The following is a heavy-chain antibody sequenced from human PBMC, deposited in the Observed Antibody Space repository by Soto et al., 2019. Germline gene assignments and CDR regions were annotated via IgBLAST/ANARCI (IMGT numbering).Heavy chain of an antibody. CDR3: AKRGHDILTGYYPYFDY. CDR1: GFTFSSYA. Sequence: HPGGSLRLSCAASGFTFSSYAMSWVRQAPGKGLEWVSAISGSGGSTYYADSVKGRFTISRDNSKNTLYLQMNSLRAEDTAVYYCAKRGHDILTGYYPYFDYWGQGTLVTVSS. CDR2: ISGSGGST. D-gene: IGHD3-9*01. J-gene: IGHJ4*02. V-gene: IGHV3-23*01.